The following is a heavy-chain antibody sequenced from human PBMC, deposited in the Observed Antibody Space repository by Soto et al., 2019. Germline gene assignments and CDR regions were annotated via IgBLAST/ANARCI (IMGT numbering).Heavy chain of an antibody. J-gene: IGHJ6*02. CDR3: ARMPTISYGMDV. V-gene: IGHV1-69*13. CDR1: GGTFSSYA. D-gene: IGHD3-3*01. CDR2: IIPIFGTA. Sequence: SVKVSCKASGGTFSSYAISWVRQAPGQGLEWMGGIIPIFGTANYAQKFQGRVTITADESTSTAYMELSSLRSEDTAMYYCARMPTISYGMDVWGQGTTVTVSS.